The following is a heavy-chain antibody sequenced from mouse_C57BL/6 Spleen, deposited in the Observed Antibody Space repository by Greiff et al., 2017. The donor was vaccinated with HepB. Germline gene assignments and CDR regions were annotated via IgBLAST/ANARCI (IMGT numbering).Heavy chain of an antibody. J-gene: IGHJ2*01. CDR2: IDPANGNT. Sequence: LVESVAELVRPGASVKLSCTASGFNIKNTYMHWVKQRPEQGLEWIGRIDPANGNTKYAPKFQGKATITADTPSNTAYLQLSSLTSEDTAIYYCAREYYYGSSSHYFDYWGQGTTLTVSS. CDR1: GFNIKNTY. CDR3: AREYYYGSSSHYFDY. V-gene: IGHV14-3*01. D-gene: IGHD1-1*01.